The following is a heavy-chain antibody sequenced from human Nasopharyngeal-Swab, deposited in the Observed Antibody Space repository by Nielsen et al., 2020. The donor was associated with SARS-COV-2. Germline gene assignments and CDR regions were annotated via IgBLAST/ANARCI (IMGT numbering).Heavy chain of an antibody. CDR3: AKGGSAEWLAFSYYGMDV. CDR2: ISGSGGST. CDR1: GLTFSSYA. D-gene: IGHD6-19*01. V-gene: IGHV3-23*01. Sequence: GGSLRLSCAASGLTFSSYAMSWVRKAPGKGLEWVSAISGSGGSTYYADSVKGRFTISRDNSKNTLYLLMNSLRAEDTAVYYFAKGGSAEWLAFSYYGMDVWGQGTTVTVSS. J-gene: IGHJ6*02.